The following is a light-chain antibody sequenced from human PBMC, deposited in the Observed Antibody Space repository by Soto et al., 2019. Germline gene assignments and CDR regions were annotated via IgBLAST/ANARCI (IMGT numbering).Light chain of an antibody. J-gene: IGKJ1*01. CDR3: QQYGSSPPNT. V-gene: IGKV3-20*01. Sequence: EIVLTQSPGTLSLSPGERATLSCRASQSVSSSYLAWYQQKPGQAPRLLIYGASSRATGIPDRFSGSGSGTAFTLTISRLEPEDFAVYYCQQYGSSPPNTFGQGTKVDIK. CDR1: QSVSSSY. CDR2: GAS.